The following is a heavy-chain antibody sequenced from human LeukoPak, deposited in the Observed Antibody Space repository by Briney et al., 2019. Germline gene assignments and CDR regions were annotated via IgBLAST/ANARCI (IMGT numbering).Heavy chain of an antibody. CDR1: GGSISSYY. Sequence: SETLSLTCTVSGGSISSYYWSWVRQPPGKGLEWIGYVHYSGSTKYNPSLKSRVTISVDTSKNQFSLKLSFVTAADTAVYYCARGRTGSYFAADYWGQGTLVTVSS. D-gene: IGHD1-26*01. J-gene: IGHJ4*02. CDR3: ARGRTGSYFAADY. CDR2: VHYSGST. V-gene: IGHV4-59*01.